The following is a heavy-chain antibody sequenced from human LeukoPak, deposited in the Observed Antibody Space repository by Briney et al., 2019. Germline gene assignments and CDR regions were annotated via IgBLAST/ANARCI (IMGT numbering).Heavy chain of an antibody. CDR2: INPNTGGT. Sequence: ASVRVSCKASGYTFTGYYMHWVRQAPGQGLEWMGWINPNTGGTKYAQKFQGRVTMTRGTSINTADMELSRLTSDDTAVYYCARGVSGFYFDYWGQGTLVTVSS. D-gene: IGHD6-6*01. J-gene: IGHJ4*02. CDR3: ARGVSGFYFDY. V-gene: IGHV1-2*02. CDR1: GYTFTGYY.